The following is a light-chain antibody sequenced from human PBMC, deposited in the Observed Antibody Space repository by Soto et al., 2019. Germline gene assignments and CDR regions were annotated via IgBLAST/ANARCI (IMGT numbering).Light chain of an antibody. V-gene: IGLV2-14*01. J-gene: IGLJ1*01. CDR1: SSDVGGYDF. CDR2: EVS. CDR3: TSYTRISTYV. Sequence: QSVLTQPASVSGSPGQSITISCTGASSDVGGYDFVSWYQLHPDKAPKLIIYEVSNRPSGVSHRFSGSKCGNTASLTISGLQAEDEADYYCTSYTRISTYVFGTGTKVTVL.